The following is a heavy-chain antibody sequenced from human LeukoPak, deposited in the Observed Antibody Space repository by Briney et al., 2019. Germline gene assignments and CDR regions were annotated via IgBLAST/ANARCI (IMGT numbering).Heavy chain of an antibody. Sequence: PGGSLRLSCAASIFTFRDRFMSWIRQPPGKGLEWVSYISSSGSDTYYSDSVKGRFTVSRDNAQNSLFLQMNSLRAEDTAVYYCATAPTEDGDDSSPGYWGQGTLVTVSS. V-gene: IGHV3-11*04. D-gene: IGHD2-21*02. J-gene: IGHJ4*02. CDR3: ATAPTEDGDDSSPGY. CDR2: ISSSGSDT. CDR1: IFTFRDRF.